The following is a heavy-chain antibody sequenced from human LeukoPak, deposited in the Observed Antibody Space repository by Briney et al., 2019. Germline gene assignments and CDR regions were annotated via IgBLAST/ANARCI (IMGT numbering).Heavy chain of an antibody. Sequence: GGSLRLSCAASGFTLSSYAMSWVRQAPGKGLEWVSAISGSGGSTYYADSVKGRFTISRDNSKNTLYLQMNSLRAEDTAVYYCASRGAAAGTGTYYYYGMDVWGQGTTVTVSS. CDR1: GFTLSSYA. J-gene: IGHJ6*02. D-gene: IGHD6-13*01. V-gene: IGHV3-23*01. CDR2: ISGSGGST. CDR3: ASRGAAAGTGTYYYYGMDV.